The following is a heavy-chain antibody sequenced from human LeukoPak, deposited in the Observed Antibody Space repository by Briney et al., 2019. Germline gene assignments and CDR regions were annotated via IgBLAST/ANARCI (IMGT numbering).Heavy chain of an antibody. CDR3: ARAPERYCSGVSCYSNWFDP. CDR1: GGPISSYY. J-gene: IGHJ5*02. V-gene: IGHV4-59*13. Sequence: SEALSLTCTVSGGPISSYYWSWIRQPPGKGLEWIGDIYYSGSANYNPSLKSRVTISVDTSKNQFSLKLSSVTAADTAVYYCARAPERYCSGVSCYSNWFDPWGQGTLVTVSS. CDR2: IYYSGSA. D-gene: IGHD2-15*01.